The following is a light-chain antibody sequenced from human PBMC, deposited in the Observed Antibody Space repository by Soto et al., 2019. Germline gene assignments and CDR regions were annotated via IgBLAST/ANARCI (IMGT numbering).Light chain of an antibody. J-gene: IGKJ2*01. CDR1: QSLVYSDGNTY. Sequence: DVVMTQSPLSLPVTLGQPASISCRSSQSLVYSDGNTYLNWFQQRPGQSPRRLIYKVSNRDSGVPERYSGSGAGADVTLKISRGGGEGVGGYYCVQGTHSPPVTFGQGTKLEIK. CDR2: KVS. V-gene: IGKV2-30*01. CDR3: VQGTHSPPVT.